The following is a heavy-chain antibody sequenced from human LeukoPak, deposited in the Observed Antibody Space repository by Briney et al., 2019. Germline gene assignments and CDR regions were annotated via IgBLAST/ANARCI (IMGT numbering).Heavy chain of an antibody. Sequence: GGSLRLSCAASGFTVSDNYMSWVRQAPGKGLGWVSVIYSGGSTYYADSVKGRFTIPRDNSKSTLYLQMNSLSAEDTAVYYCARALSSRGWYYFDYWGQGTLVTVSS. CDR1: GFTVSDNY. D-gene: IGHD6-13*01. CDR2: IYSGGST. J-gene: IGHJ4*02. V-gene: IGHV3-53*01. CDR3: ARALSSRGWYYFDY.